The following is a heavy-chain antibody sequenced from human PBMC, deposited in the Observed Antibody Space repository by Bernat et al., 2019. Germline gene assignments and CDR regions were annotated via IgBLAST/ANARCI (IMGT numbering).Heavy chain of an antibody. V-gene: IGHV3-53*02. CDR1: GFTVSSNY. CDR2: IYSGGST. J-gene: IGHJ4*02. CDR3: TRGYINYQVFDY. Sequence: EVQLVETGGGLIQPGGSLRLSCAASGFTVSSNYMSWVRQAPGKGLEWVSVIYSGGSTNYADSVKGRFTISRDNAKNTLFLQMNSLRAEDTAVYYCTRGYINYQVFDYWGQGTLVTVSS. D-gene: IGHD4-11*01.